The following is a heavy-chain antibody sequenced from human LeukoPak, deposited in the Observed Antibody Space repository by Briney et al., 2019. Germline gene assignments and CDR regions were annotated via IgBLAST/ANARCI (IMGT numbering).Heavy chain of an antibody. CDR2: ISAYNGNT. CDR3: ARRGPYDSSWYSEDFDY. Sequence: GASVKVSCKASGYTFTSYGISWVRQAAGQGLEWMGWISAYNGNTNYAQQLQGRVTMTTDTSTSTAYMELRSLRSDDTAVYYCARRGPYDSSWYSEDFDYWGQGTLVTVSS. V-gene: IGHV1-18*01. CDR1: GYTFTSYG. J-gene: IGHJ4*02. D-gene: IGHD6-13*01.